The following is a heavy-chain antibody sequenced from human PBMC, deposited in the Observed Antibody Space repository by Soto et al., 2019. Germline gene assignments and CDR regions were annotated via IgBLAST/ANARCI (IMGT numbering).Heavy chain of an antibody. CDR1: GYTLTELS. CDR2: FDPEDDET. CDR3: VTALYYYGSGYAFDI. D-gene: IGHD3-10*01. J-gene: IGHJ3*02. Sequence: ASVKVSCKVSGYTLTELSMHWVRQAPGKGLEWMGGFDPEDDETIYAQKFQGRVTMTEDTSTDTAYMELSSLRSEDTAVYYCVTALYYYGSGYAFDISGQRTMVTVSS. V-gene: IGHV1-24*01.